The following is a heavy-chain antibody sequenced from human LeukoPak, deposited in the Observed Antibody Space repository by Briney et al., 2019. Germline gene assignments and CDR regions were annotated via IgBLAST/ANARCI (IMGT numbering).Heavy chain of an antibody. Sequence: ETPSLTRTLSRHSTSRVYNCGWVRQSPGKGLEWIASISHIGDTFYTPSLKSRVTISVDTSKNHLSLTLGSVTAPDTAVYFCARGEVGEFDHWGQGTLVTVPS. J-gene: IGHJ4*02. D-gene: IGHD1-26*01. CDR1: RHSTSRVYN. CDR3: ARGEVGEFDH. V-gene: IGHV4-38-2*02. CDR2: ISHIGDT.